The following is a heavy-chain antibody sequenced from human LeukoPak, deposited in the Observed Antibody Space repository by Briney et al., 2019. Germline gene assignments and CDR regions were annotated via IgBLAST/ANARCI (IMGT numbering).Heavy chain of an antibody. V-gene: IGHV3-23*01. D-gene: IGHD5-24*01. CDR3: ARSGYNRFDY. J-gene: IGHJ4*02. CDR2: INDDTP. CDR1: GFTFSPYS. Sequence: RPGGSLRLPCTTSGFTFSPYSMSWVRQSPGKRLEWVSAINDDTPYYADSVKGRFTVSRDNSKDTLYLQLNSLRAEDTAVYYCARSGYNRFDYWGQGTLVTVSS.